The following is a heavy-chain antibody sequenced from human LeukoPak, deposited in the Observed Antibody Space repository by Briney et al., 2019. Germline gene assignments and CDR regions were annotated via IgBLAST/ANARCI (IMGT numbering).Heavy chain of an antibody. D-gene: IGHD2-15*01. CDR1: GFTFSNHA. Sequence: GGSLRLSCAASGFTFSNHAMSWVRQAPGKGLQWVAVISGGGRTTEYEDFVKGRFTISRDNSKNTLSLQMNSLTVEDTAIYFCAKNVVVKRYIDFWGQGTPVTVSS. CDR2: ISGGGRTT. J-gene: IGHJ4*02. V-gene: IGHV3-23*01. CDR3: AKNVVVKRYIDF.